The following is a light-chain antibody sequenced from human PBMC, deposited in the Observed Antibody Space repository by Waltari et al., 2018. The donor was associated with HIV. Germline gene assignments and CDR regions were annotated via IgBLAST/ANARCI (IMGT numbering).Light chain of an antibody. CDR3: CSYAGSYTYV. Sequence: QSALTQPRSVSGSPGQSVTISCTGTSSDVGGYNYVSWYQQHPGKAPQLIISYVNKRPSGVPDRFSGSNSGNTASLTISGLQAEDEADYYCCSYAGSYTYVFGTGTKVTVL. V-gene: IGLV2-11*01. J-gene: IGLJ1*01. CDR2: YVN. CDR1: SSDVGGYNY.